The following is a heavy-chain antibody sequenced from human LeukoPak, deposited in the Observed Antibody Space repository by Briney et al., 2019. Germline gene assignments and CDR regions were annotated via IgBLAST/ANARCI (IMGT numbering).Heavy chain of an antibody. CDR1: GGSFSGYF. D-gene: IGHD6-13*01. J-gene: IGHJ4*02. V-gene: IGHV4-34*01. CDR2: IYYSGGT. CDR3: ARQTGAGLDF. Sequence: SETLSLTCTVYGGSFSGYFWSWIRQPPGKGLEWIGIIYYSGGTYYNPSLKSRVTISLDTSKNQFSLKLTSVTAADTAVYYCARQTGAGLDFWGRGTLVTVSS.